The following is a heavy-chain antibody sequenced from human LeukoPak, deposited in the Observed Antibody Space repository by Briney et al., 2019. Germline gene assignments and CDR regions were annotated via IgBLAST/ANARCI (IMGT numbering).Heavy chain of an antibody. CDR3: ARTRLVVPAAMRAGDFDY. V-gene: IGHV1-69*13. J-gene: IGHJ4*02. Sequence: SVKVSCKASGGTFSSYAISWVRQAPGQGLEWMGGIIPIFGTANYAQKFQGRVTITADESTSTAYMELSSLRSEDTAVYYCARTRLVVPAAMRAGDFDYWGQGTLVTVSS. CDR2: IIPIFGTA. CDR1: GGTFSSYA. D-gene: IGHD2-2*01.